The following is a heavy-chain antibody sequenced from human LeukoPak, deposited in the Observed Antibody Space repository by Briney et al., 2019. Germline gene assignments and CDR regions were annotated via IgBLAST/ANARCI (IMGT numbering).Heavy chain of an antibody. Sequence: GGSLRLSCAASGFTFSSYWMHWVRQAPGKGLEWVAFIRYDGSNKYYADSVKGRFTISRDNSKNTLYLQMNSLRAEDTAVYYCAKEYCKRTRRLNGGFYIWGQGTMVTVSS. CDR3: AKEYCKRTRRLNGGFYI. CDR1: GFTFSSYW. CDR2: IRYDGSNK. D-gene: IGHD2-2*01. V-gene: IGHV3-30*02. J-gene: IGHJ3*02.